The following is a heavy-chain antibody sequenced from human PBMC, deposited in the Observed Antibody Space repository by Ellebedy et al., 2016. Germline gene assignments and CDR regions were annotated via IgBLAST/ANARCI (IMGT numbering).Heavy chain of an antibody. D-gene: IGHD5-12*01. Sequence: GESLKISCAASGFTFSSYAMHWVRQAPGKGLEWVAVIWYDGSNKYYADSVKGRFTISRDNSKNTLYLQMNSLRAEDTAVYYCARDAYVATIELYYYYYGMDVWGQGTTVTVSS. CDR1: GFTFSSYA. V-gene: IGHV3-33*08. J-gene: IGHJ6*02. CDR3: ARDAYVATIELYYYYYGMDV. CDR2: IWYDGSNK.